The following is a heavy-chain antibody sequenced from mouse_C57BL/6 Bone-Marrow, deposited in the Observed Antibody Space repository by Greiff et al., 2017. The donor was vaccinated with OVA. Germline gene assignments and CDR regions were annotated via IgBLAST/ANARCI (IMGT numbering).Heavy chain of an antibody. CDR1: GYTFSSYG. J-gene: IGHJ2*01. V-gene: IGHV1-81*01. Sequence: QVQLQQSGAELARPGASVKLSCKASGYTFSSYGISWVKQRTGQGLEWIGEIYPRSGNTYYNEKFKGKATLTADESSSTAYMELRSLTSEDSAVYFCALYYDLEGDYFDYWGQGTTLTVSS. D-gene: IGHD2-4*01. CDR3: ALYYDLEGDYFDY. CDR2: IYPRSGNT.